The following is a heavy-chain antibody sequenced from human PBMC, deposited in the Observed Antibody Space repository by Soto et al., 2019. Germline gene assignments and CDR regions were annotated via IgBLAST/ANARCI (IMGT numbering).Heavy chain of an antibody. D-gene: IGHD1-26*01. J-gene: IGHJ4*02. CDR3: ARTPGLGVTRYYFDC. Sequence: QVQLVQSGAEVKKPGASVKVSCKASGYTFTSYYMHWVRQAPGQGLEWMGIINPSGGSTSYAQKFRGRVTMTGDTSTSTVYMELSSLRSEDTAVYYCARTPGLGVTRYYFDCWGQGALVTVSS. CDR1: GYTFTSYY. V-gene: IGHV1-46*01. CDR2: INPSGGST.